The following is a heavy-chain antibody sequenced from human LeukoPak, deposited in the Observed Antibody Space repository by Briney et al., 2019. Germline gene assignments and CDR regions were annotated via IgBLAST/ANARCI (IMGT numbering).Heavy chain of an antibody. J-gene: IGHJ6*03. CDR2: IYYSGST. CDR1: GGSISSGSYY. CDR3: ARHAYSSSWYPPGYYYYYMDV. D-gene: IGHD6-13*01. Sequence: SETLSLTCTVSGGSISSGSYYWNWIRQPPGKGLEWIGSIYYSGSTYYNPSLKSRVTISVDTSKNQFSLKLSSVTAADTAVYYCARHAYSSSWYPPGYYYYYMDVWGKGTTVTVSS. V-gene: IGHV4-39*01.